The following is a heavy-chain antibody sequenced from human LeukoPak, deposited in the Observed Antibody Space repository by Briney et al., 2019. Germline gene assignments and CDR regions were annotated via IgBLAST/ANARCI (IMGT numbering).Heavy chain of an antibody. CDR2: INHSGST. CDR3: ARTAYYDFWSGRNLHYYYYGMDV. CDR1: GGSFSGYY. Sequence: SETLSLTSAVYGGSFSGYYWSWIRQPPGKGLEWIGEINHSGSTNYNPSLKSRVTISVDTSKNQFSLKLSSVTAADTAVYYCARTAYYDFWSGRNLHYYYYGMDVWGQGTTVTVSS. D-gene: IGHD3-3*01. V-gene: IGHV4-34*01. J-gene: IGHJ6*02.